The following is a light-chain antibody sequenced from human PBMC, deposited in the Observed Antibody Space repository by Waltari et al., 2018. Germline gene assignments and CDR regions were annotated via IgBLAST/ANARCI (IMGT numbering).Light chain of an antibody. J-gene: IGKJ2*01. CDR2: LAS. Sequence: DIVMTQSPDSLAVSLGERATINCRSSPTVFFSSNNKDFLSWYQQRPGQPPKLLIYLASTRESGVPDRFSGSGSGTNFTLTINGLQAEDVAVYYCQQFYITPQTFGQGTRVEIK. CDR3: QQFYITPQT. CDR1: PTVFFSSNNKDF. V-gene: IGKV4-1*01.